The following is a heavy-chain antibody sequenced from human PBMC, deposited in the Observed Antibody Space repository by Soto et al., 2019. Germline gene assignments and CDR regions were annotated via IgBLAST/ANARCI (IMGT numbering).Heavy chain of an antibody. J-gene: IGHJ4*02. CDR2: IYFSGST. V-gene: IGHV4-39*01. D-gene: IGHD2-15*01. Sequence: KHSETLSLTCTVSGGSITSSSYYWGWIRQPPGKGLEWIGSIYFSGSTYYNPSLKSRVTISVDTSKNQFSLKLSSVTAADTAVYYCARHTPAISISDHWGQGTLVTVSS. CDR3: ARHTPAISISDH. CDR1: GGSITSSSYY.